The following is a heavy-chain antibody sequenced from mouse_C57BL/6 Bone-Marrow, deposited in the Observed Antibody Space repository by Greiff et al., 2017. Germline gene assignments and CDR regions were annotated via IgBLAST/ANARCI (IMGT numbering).Heavy chain of an antibody. Sequence: VMLVEPGPGLVKPSQSLFLTCSITGFPITSGYYWFWIRQSPGKPLEWMGYITPSGETFYNPSLQSPITITSETSKNQSFLQLSSVTTEDTAMYYCAGDLGSSGFGFSYSGQAALVSVSA. CDR2: ITPSGET. V-gene: IGHV12-3*01. CDR3: AGDLGSSGFGFSY. J-gene: IGHJ3*01. D-gene: IGHD3-2*02. CDR1: GFPITSGYY.